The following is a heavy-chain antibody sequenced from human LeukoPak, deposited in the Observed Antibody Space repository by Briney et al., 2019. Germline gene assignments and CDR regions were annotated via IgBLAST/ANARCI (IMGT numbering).Heavy chain of an antibody. CDR1: GGSFSGYY. J-gene: IGHJ3*02. D-gene: IGHD3-22*01. CDR2: IKSKTDGGTT. Sequence: ETLSLTCAVYGGSFSGYYWSWIRQPPGKGLEWVGRIKSKTDGGTTDYAAPVKGRFTISRDDSKNTLYLQMNSLKTEDTAVYYCTTEDSDSSGYVGAFDIWGQGTMVTVSS. CDR3: TTEDSDSSGYVGAFDI. V-gene: IGHV3-15*01.